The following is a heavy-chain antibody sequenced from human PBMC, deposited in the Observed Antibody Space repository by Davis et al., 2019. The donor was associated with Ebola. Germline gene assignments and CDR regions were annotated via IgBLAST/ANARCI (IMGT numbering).Heavy chain of an antibody. CDR2: IIPIFDTP. J-gene: IGHJ4*02. V-gene: IGHV1-69*13. CDR3: ARDLDGGNYYFDY. CDR1: GGSISSHP. Sequence: SSVKVSCKTSGGSISSHPISWVRQAPRQGLEWMGGIIPIFDTPHYAQKFQGRITITADASTSTAYMELSSLRSEDTATYFCARDLDGGNYYFDYWGPGTPVTVSS. D-gene: IGHD3-16*01.